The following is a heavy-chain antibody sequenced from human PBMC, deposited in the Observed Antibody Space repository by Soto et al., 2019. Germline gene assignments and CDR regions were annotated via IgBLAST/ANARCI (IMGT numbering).Heavy chain of an antibody. CDR3: AKGTLVKPPGTSALDI. D-gene: IGHD6-13*01. V-gene: IGHV3-23*01. CDR2: IGGGDGTT. Sequence: PGGSLRLSCAASGFTFTNFATSWVRQAPGKGLEWVSTIGGGDGTTYYADSVNGRFTISRDNSNNALYPQMNSLRAGDTAVYFCAKGTLVKPPGTSALDIWGQGTMVTVSS. CDR1: GFTFTNFA. J-gene: IGHJ3*02.